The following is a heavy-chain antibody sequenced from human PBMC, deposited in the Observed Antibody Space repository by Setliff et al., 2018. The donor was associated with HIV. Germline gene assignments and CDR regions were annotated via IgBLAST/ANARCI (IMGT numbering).Heavy chain of an antibody. D-gene: IGHD3-16*01. Sequence: SETLSLTCTVSGGSFIGSSFQSTWIRQTPGKGLEWIADIAYSGTTMYTNYNPSLESRVIVSEDTSRDQFFLKLSSVTAADTAVYYCARGDPFTDFDSWGQGTLVTVSS. CDR1: GGSFIGSSFQ. V-gene: IGHV4-39*07. CDR3: ARGDPFTDFDS. J-gene: IGHJ4*02. CDR2: IAYSGTTMYT.